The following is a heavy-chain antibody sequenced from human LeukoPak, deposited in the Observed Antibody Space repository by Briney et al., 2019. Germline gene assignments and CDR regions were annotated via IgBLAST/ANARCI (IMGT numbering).Heavy chain of an antibody. J-gene: IGHJ6*03. CDR1: GGSISSYY. CDR2: IYTSGST. D-gene: IGHD6-13*01. V-gene: IGHV4-4*07. Sequence: PSETLSLTCTVSGGSISSYYWSWIRQPAGKGLEWIGRIYTSGSTNYNPSLKSRVTMSVDTSKNQFPLKLSSVTAADTAVYYCARLVGSSSTYYYYYYMDVWGKGTTVTVSS. CDR3: ARLVGSSSTYYYYYYMDV.